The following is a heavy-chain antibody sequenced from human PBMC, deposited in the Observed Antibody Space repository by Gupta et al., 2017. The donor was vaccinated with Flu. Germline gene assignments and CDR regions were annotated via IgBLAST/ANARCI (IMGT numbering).Heavy chain of an antibody. CDR1: GGSISSYY. J-gene: IGHJ4*02. CDR2: IYYSGST. V-gene: IGHV4-59*01. Sequence: QVQLQESGPGLVKPSETLSLTCTVSGGSISSYYWSWIRQPPGKGLEWIGYIYYSGSTNYNPSLKSRVTISVDTSKNQFSLKLSSVTAADTAVYYCARSLLLVSSRGSYYFDYWGQGTLVTVSS. D-gene: IGHD6-13*01. CDR3: ARSLLLVSSRGSYYFDY.